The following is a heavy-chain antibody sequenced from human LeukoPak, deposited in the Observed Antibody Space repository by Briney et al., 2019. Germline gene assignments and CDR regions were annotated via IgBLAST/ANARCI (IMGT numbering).Heavy chain of an antibody. CDR2: VYWNDDN. V-gene: IGHV2-5*01. CDR1: GFSLTTSGVG. D-gene: IGHD3-3*01. Sequence: SGPTLVKPTQTLTLTCTFSGFSLTTSGVGVGWIRQPPGKALEWLGVVYWNDDNHYSPSLKRRLTITKDTSKNQVVLTMTNMDPVDTATYYCAHSHSSYYDFWSGYPKYGGSFDYWGQGTLVTVSS. J-gene: IGHJ4*02. CDR3: AHSHSSYYDFWSGYPKYGGSFDY.